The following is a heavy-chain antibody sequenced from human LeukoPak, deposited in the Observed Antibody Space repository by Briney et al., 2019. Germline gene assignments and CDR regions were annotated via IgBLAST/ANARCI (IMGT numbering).Heavy chain of an antibody. D-gene: IGHD3-22*01. CDR1: GGTFSSYA. J-gene: IGHJ3*02. V-gene: IGHV1-69*05. CDR2: IIPIFGTA. Sequence: ASVKVSCTASGGTFSSYAISWVRQAPGQGLEWMGGIIPIFGTANYAQKFQGRVTITTDESTSTAYMELSSLRSEDTAVYYCARDTTAYYDSSGYYYADAFDIWGQGTMVTVSS. CDR3: ARDTTAYYDSSGYYYADAFDI.